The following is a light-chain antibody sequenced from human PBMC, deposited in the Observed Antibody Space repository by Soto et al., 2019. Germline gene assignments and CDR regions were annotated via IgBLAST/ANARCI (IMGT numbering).Light chain of an antibody. V-gene: IGKV1D-13*01. J-gene: IGKJ4*01. Sequence: AIPLTQSPSSLSATVGDSVTITCRASQGIARALAWYQQKPGKAPKLLIYDASSLESGVPSRFSGSGYVTDFTLTITSLHPEDFATYYCQQFSNYPLTFGGGTKVEIK. CDR3: QQFSNYPLT. CDR2: DAS. CDR1: QGIARA.